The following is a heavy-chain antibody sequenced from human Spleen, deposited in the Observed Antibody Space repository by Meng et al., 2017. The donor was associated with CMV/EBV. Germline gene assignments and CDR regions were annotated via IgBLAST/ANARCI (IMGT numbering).Heavy chain of an antibody. Sequence: ASVKVSCKASGYSFASLGISWVRQAPGQGLEWMGWISAYNGNPNYAQKFQGRVTMTTDTSTSTAYMELRSLRSDDTAVYYCARPLVVVPAVDFDYWGQGTLVTVSS. CDR2: ISAYNGNP. D-gene: IGHD2-2*01. J-gene: IGHJ4*02. CDR3: ARPLVVVPAVDFDY. V-gene: IGHV1-18*01. CDR1: GYSFASLG.